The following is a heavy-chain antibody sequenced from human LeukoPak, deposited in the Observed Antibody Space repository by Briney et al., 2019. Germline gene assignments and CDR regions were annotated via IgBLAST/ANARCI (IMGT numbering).Heavy chain of an antibody. D-gene: IGHD6-19*01. CDR2: IYNDDNT. V-gene: IGHV3-66*01. Sequence: GGSLRLSCAASGFTVSGNYMTWVRQAPGKGLECVSIIYNDDNTNYADSVKGRFTISRDNSKNTLFPHMNSLRAEDTAVYYCARASQWLAFDSWGQGTLVTVSS. J-gene: IGHJ4*02. CDR3: ARASQWLAFDS. CDR1: GFTVSGNY.